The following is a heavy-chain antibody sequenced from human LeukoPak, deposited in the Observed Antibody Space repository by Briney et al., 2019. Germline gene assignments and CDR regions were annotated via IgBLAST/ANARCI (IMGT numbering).Heavy chain of an antibody. CDR1: GYTFTGYY. CDR2: INPNSGGT. D-gene: IGHD2-2*01. V-gene: IGHV1-2*02. J-gene: IGHJ4*02. CDR3: ARRGCSSTSCRTADY. Sequence: ASVKVSCKASGYTFTGYYMHWVRQAPGQGLEWMGWINPNSGGTNYAQKFQGRVTLTRDTSISTAYMELSRLRSDDTAVYYCARRGCSSTSCRTADYWGQGTLVTVSS.